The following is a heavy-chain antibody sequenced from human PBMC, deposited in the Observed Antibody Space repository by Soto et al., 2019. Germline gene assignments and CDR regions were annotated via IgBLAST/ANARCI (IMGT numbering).Heavy chain of an antibody. J-gene: IGHJ4*02. D-gene: IGHD5-12*01. V-gene: IGHV3-33*01. Sequence: GGSLRLSCAASGFTFSSYGMHWVRQAPGKGLEWVAVIWYDGSNKYYADSVKGRFTISRDNSKNTLYLQMNSLRAEDTAVYYCARGARWLQFMDYWGQGTLVTVSS. CDR1: GFTFSSYG. CDR2: IWYDGSNK. CDR3: ARGARWLQFMDY.